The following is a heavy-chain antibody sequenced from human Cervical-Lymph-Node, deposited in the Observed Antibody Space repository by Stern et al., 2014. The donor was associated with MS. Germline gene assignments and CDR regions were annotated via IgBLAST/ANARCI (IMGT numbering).Heavy chain of an antibody. CDR3: ARSITVTPLEY. V-gene: IGHV1-2*06. D-gene: IGHD4-17*01. Sequence: QVQLMQSGAEVKKPGASVKVSCRASGYKFTSYYIHWVRQAPGKGLVWMGRLNPSSGATDLAQSFQDRVTMTRDTSISTAYMELTRLTSDDTAVYYCARSITVTPLEYWGQGSLVAVSS. CDR2: LNPSSGAT. J-gene: IGHJ4*02. CDR1: GYKFTSYY.